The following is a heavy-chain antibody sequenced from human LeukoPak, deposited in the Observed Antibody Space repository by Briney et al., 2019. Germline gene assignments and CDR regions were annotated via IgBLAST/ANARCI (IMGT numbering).Heavy chain of an antibody. CDR1: RFTLSTYW. CDR2: IKQDGSQE. J-gene: IGHJ4*02. D-gene: IGHD3-3*01. Sequence: GGSLRLSCAASRFTLSTYWMSWVRQAPGKGLEWVAHIKQDGSQEYYVDSVKGRFTVSRDSAKNSLYLQMNSLRAEDTAVYYCARGVPYDSWSGPHYSDYWGQGTLVTVSS. V-gene: IGHV3-7*01. CDR3: ARGVPYDSWSGPHYSDY.